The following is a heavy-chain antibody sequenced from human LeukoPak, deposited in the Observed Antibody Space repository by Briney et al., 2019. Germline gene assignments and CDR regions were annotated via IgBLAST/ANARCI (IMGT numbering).Heavy chain of an antibody. CDR1: GFTFTNAW. D-gene: IGHD2-15*01. J-gene: IGHJ4*02. CDR3: AKDDGYCSGGSCYPAPFDY. CDR2: ISGSGGST. Sequence: SGGSLRLSCVDSGFTFTNAWMSWIRQDPGKGLEWVSAISGSGGSTYYADSVKGRFTISRDNSKNTLYLQMNSLRAEDTAVYYCAKDDGYCSGGSCYPAPFDYWGQGTLVTVSS. V-gene: IGHV3-23*01.